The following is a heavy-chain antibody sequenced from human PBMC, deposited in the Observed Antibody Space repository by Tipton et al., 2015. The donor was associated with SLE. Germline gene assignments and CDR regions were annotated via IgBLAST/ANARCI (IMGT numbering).Heavy chain of an antibody. D-gene: IGHD3-3*01. Sequence: SLRLSCAASGFTFSNYAMHWVRQAPGKGLEWVAFIRYDGSNKYYADSVEGRFTISRDNSKNTLYLQMNSLTAEDTALYYCAKEHYDFWSGSGAFDYWGQGTLVAVSS. CDR2: IRYDGSNK. CDR3: AKEHYDFWSGSGAFDY. J-gene: IGHJ4*02. CDR1: GFTFSNYA. V-gene: IGHV3-30*02.